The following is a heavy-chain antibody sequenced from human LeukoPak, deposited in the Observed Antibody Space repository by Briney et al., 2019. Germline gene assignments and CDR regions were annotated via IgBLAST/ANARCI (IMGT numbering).Heavy chain of an antibody. CDR3: AKDGPYRGSGVGNWFDP. Sequence: GGALRLSCAASGFTFISYAMSGVRQAPGKGLEGVSGIRCSGCSTYYADSGYYADSVKGRFTISRDNSKNTLYLQMNSLRAEDTAVYYCAKDGPYRGSGVGNWFDPWGQGILVTVSS. CDR1: GFTFISYA. V-gene: IGHV3-23*01. J-gene: IGHJ5*02. CDR2: IRCSGCSTYYADSG. D-gene: IGHD3-10*01.